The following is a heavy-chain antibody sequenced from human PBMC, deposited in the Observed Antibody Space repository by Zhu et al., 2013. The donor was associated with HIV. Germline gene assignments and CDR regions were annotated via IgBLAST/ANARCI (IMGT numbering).Heavy chain of an antibody. Sequence: QVQLVQSGAEVKKPGSSVKVSCKASGGTFSSNAISWVRQAPGQGLEWMGGIIPIFGTTNYAQKFQGRVTITADKSTTTAYMDLSSLRSDDTAVYYCARRLIAVPTFDIWGQGTMVTVSS. CDR3: ARRLIAVPTFDI. CDR1: GGTFSSNA. CDR2: IIPIFGTT. J-gene: IGHJ3*02. D-gene: IGHD2-21*01. V-gene: IGHV1-69*06.